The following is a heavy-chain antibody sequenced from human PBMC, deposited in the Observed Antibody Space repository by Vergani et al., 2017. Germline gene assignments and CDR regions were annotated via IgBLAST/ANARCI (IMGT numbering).Heavy chain of an antibody. J-gene: IGHJ5*02. Sequence: QVQLVQSGAEVKKPGASVKVSCKASGYTFTSYYMHWVRQAPGQGLEWMGIINPSGGSTSYAQKFQGRVTMTRDTSTSTVYMELSSLRSGDTAVYYCARDSRYCGSTSCYVGRGWFDPWGQGTLVTVSS. CDR1: GYTFTSYY. V-gene: IGHV1-46*01. CDR3: ARDSRYCGSTSCYVGRGWFDP. CDR2: INPSGGST. D-gene: IGHD2-2*01.